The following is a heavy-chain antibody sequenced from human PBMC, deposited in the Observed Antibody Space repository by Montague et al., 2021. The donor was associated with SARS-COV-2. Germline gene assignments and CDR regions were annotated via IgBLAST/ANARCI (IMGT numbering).Heavy chain of an antibody. CDR1: GGSISTHY. V-gene: IGHV4-59*11. CDR3: ARDGYNAHQNYWYFDL. J-gene: IGHJ2*01. Sequence: SETLSLTCTVSGGSISTHYWSWIRQPPGKGLEWIRYIYYSGSTNYSPSLKSRVTISVDTSKNQFSLKLSSVTAADTAVYYCARDGYNAHQNYWYFDLWGRGTLVTVSS. CDR2: IYYSGST. D-gene: IGHD5-24*01.